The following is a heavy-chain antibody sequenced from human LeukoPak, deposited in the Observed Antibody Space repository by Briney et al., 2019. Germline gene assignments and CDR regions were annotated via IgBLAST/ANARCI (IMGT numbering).Heavy chain of an antibody. CDR2: ISSSSNYI. CDR1: GFSISTYN. Sequence: PGGSLRLSCAASGFSISTYNMNWVRQAPGKGLEWVSSISSSSNYIYYADSMKGRFTISRDNAKNSLHLQMNSLRAEDTAVYYCTRDKGDDAGRKAKYENVWGSNRHTMGNIHFWGQGTLVTVSS. V-gene: IGHV3-21*01. CDR3: TRDKGDDAGRKAKYENVWGSNRHTMGNIHF. J-gene: IGHJ4*02. D-gene: IGHD3-16*02.